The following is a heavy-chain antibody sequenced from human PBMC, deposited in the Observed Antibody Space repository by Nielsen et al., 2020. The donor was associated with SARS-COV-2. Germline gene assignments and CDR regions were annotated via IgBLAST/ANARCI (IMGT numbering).Heavy chain of an antibody. Sequence: GEPLKISCAASGFTFSNSWMHWVRQAPGKGLVWVSRISPDGDIVNYADSVRGRFTTSRDNAKNTLYLQMNSLRAEDTAVYFCTNWNDGYWGQGTPVTVSS. J-gene: IGHJ4*02. CDR1: GFTFSNSW. CDR3: TNWNDGY. V-gene: IGHV3-74*01. D-gene: IGHD1-1*01. CDR2: ISPDGDIV.